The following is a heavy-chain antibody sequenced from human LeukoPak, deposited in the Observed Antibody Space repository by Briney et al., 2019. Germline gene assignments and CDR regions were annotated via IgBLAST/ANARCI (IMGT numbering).Heavy chain of an antibody. CDR3: AKGYYYGSGSYSRALDI. CDR2: ISWNSENT. CDR1: GFTFDDHA. D-gene: IGHD3-10*01. J-gene: IGHJ3*02. V-gene: IGHV3-9*01. Sequence: TGGSLRLSCAASGFTFDDHAMHWVRQAPGKGLEWVAGISWNSENTGYADSVKGRFTISRDNAKNSLYVQMNRLRPEDTALYYCAKGYYYGSGSYSRALDIWGQGTMVTVSS.